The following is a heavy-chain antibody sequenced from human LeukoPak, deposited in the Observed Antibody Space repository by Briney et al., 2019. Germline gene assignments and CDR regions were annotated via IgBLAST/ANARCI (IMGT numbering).Heavy chain of an antibody. CDR1: GYTFTSYY. D-gene: IGHD3-9*01. V-gene: IGHV1-46*01. CDR2: INPSGGST. CDR3: ASQNYDILTGYYLNDAFDV. J-gene: IGHJ3*01. Sequence: ASVKVSCKASGYTFTSYYMHWVRQAPGQGLEWMGIINPSGGSTSYAQKFQGRVTMTRDTSTSTVYMELSSLRSEDTAVYYCASQNYDILTGYYLNDAFDVWGQGTMVTVSS.